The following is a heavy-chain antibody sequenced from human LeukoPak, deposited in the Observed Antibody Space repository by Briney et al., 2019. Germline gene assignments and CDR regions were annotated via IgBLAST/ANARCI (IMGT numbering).Heavy chain of an antibody. D-gene: IGHD1-26*01. Sequence: GGSLRLSCANSGFTFSSYAMDWVRQAPGQGLEWVSTISPSGGATYYADSVKGRFTISRDNSRSTLYLQMSSLRAEDTAVYYCAKRPIPGSRGYECWGQGTLVTVSS. CDR3: AKRPIPGSRGYEC. V-gene: IGHV3-23*01. CDR2: ISPSGGAT. J-gene: IGHJ4*02. CDR1: GFTFSSYA.